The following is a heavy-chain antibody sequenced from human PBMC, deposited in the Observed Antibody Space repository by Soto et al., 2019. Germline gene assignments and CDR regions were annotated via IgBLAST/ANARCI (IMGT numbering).Heavy chain of an antibody. J-gene: IGHJ3*02. D-gene: IGHD5-18*01. CDR1: GFTFSSYA. CDR3: AKDLRRGYSYGYPRGGAFDI. Sequence: HPGGSLRLSCAASGFTFSSYAMSWVRQAPGKGLEWVSAISGSGGSTYYADSVKGRFTISRDNSKNTLYLQMNSLRAEDTAVYYCAKDLRRGYSYGYPRGGAFDIWGQGTMVTVSS. CDR2: ISGSGGST. V-gene: IGHV3-23*01.